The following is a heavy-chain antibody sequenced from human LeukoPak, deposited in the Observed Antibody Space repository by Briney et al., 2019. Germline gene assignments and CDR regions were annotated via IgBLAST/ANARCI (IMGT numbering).Heavy chain of an antibody. CDR3: ARDLYSSGWTDAFDI. D-gene: IGHD6-19*01. J-gene: IGHJ3*02. CDR2: INPNSGDT. V-gene: IGHV1-2*02. Sequence: WINPNSGDTNYSQKFQGRVSMTRDTSINTAYMELSRLTSDDTAVYYCARDLYSSGWTDAFDIWGQGTMVTVSS.